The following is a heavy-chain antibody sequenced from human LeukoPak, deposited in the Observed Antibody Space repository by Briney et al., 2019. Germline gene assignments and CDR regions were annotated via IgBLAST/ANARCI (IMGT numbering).Heavy chain of an antibody. V-gene: IGHV3-30-3*01. CDR2: ISYDGSNK. CDR1: GFTFSSYA. Sequence: GRSLRLSCAASGFTFSSYAMHWVRQAPGEGLEWVAVISYDGSNKYYADSVKGRFTISRDNSKNTLYLQMNSLRAEDTAVYYCARSYGGNFMDYWGQGTLVTVSS. CDR3: ARSYGGNFMDY. J-gene: IGHJ4*02. D-gene: IGHD4-23*01.